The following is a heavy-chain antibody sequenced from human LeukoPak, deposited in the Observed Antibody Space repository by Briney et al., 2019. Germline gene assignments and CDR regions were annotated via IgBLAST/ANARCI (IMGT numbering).Heavy chain of an antibody. CDR1: GYTFTSYD. J-gene: IGHJ6*03. D-gene: IGHD2-2*03. Sequence: GASVTVSCKASGYTFTSYDINWVRQATGQGLEWMGWMNPNSGNTGYAQKFQGRVTMTRNTSISTAYMELSSLRSEDTAVYYCTILAEWMSYYYMDVWGKGTTVTVSS. CDR3: TILAEWMSYYYMDV. V-gene: IGHV1-8*01. CDR2: MNPNSGNT.